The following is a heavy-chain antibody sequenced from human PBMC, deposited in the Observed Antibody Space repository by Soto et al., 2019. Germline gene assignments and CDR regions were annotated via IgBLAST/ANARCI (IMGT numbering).Heavy chain of an antibody. Sequence: QVQLVQSGAEVKKPGASVKVSCKASGYTFTNYVIIWVRQAPGQGLEWMGWNSAFNGNIKYTQKFQGRLTMTTDTSTSTVYMELRSLRSDDTAIYYCARDSSGYGLLDYWGQGTLVTVSS. CDR1: GYTFTNYV. CDR2: NSAFNGNI. J-gene: IGHJ4*02. V-gene: IGHV1-18*01. CDR3: ARDSSGYGLLDY. D-gene: IGHD3-22*01.